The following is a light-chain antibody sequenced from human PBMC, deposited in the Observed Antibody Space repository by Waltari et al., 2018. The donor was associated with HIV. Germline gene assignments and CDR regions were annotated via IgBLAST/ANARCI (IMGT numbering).Light chain of an antibody. Sequence: QSVLTQPPSVSGAPGQRVTISCTGRSSNIGARLDVHGYQQLPCTAPKLLIYGNNNRPSGVPDRFSGSKSGTSASLAITGLQAEDEADYYCQSYDSSLSGSVFGGGTKLTVL. V-gene: IGLV1-40*01. CDR3: QSYDSSLSGSV. CDR1: SSNIGARLD. J-gene: IGLJ3*02. CDR2: GNN.